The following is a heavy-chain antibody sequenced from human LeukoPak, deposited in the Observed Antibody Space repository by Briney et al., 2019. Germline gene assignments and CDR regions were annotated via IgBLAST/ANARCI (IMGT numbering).Heavy chain of an antibody. CDR1: GGSISSYY. Sequence: SETLSLTCSVSGGSISSYYWTWIRQPPGKGPEWIGYVSYSGSTNYNPSLKSRVTISVDMSKNQFSLNLSSVTAADTAIYYCARQRRGYKGYTDYWGQGTLVTVSS. V-gene: IGHV4-59*08. CDR3: ARQRRGYKGYTDY. J-gene: IGHJ4*02. CDR2: VSYSGST. D-gene: IGHD5-12*01.